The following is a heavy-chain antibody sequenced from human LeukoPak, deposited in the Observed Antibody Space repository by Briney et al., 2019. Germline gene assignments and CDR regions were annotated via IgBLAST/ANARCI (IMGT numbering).Heavy chain of an antibody. CDR1: GGSISSPTYY. J-gene: IGHJ5*02. D-gene: IGHD6-6*01. Sequence: SETLSLTCTVSGGSISSPTYYGGGIRQPPGKGRGWIGSAYYGGSTYYTPSLKSRVIISVDTSKNQFSLKLSSVTAADTAVYYCARGYSSSSESWFDPWGQGTLVTVSS. CDR3: ARGYSSSSESWFDP. CDR2: AYYGGST. V-gene: IGHV4-39*07.